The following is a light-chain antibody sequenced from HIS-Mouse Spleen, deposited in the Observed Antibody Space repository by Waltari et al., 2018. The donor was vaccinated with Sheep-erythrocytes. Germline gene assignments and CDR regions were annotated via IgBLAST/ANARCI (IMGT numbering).Light chain of an antibody. CDR3: SSYAGSNNWV. J-gene: IGLJ3*02. CDR2: RNN. Sequence: QSVLTQPPSASGTPGQRVTISCSGSSSNIGSNYVYWYQQLPGTALKLLSYRNNPRPSGVPDRFSGSKSGTSASLAISGLRSEDEADYYCSSYAGSNNWVFGGGTKLTVL. CDR1: SSNIGSNY. V-gene: IGLV1-47*01.